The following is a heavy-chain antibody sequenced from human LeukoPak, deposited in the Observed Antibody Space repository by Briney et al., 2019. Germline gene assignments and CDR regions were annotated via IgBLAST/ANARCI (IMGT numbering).Heavy chain of an antibody. D-gene: IGHD3-3*01. CDR1: GGSISSGGYY. Sequence: PSETLSLTCTVSGGSISSGGYYWSWIRQHPGKGLEWIGYIYYSGSTYYNPSLKSRVTISVDTSKNQFSLKLSSVTAADTAVYYCARGIDFWSGYYPDYWGQGTLVTVSS. CDR2: IYYSGST. CDR3: ARGIDFWSGYYPDY. V-gene: IGHV4-31*03. J-gene: IGHJ4*02.